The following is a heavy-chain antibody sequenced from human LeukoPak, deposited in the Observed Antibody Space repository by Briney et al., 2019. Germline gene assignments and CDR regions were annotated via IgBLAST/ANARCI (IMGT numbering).Heavy chain of an antibody. CDR1: GYTFSNTW. CDR2: LYHRAYTP. D-gene: IGHD2-2*01. Sequence: GAFLRISCLASGYTFSNTWICWLRQIPGKRLEIMGILYHRAYTPQSIPSFEGQVTISADKSISTAYLQWSSLKASDTAMYYCARQGRYCSSTSCSGRFDPWGQRTLVTVSS. J-gene: IGHJ5*02. CDR3: ARQGRYCSSTSCSGRFDP. V-gene: IGHV5-51*01.